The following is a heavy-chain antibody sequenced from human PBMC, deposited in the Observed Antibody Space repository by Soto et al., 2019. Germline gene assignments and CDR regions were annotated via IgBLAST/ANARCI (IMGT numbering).Heavy chain of an antibody. V-gene: IGHV1-3*01. J-gene: IGHJ4*02. CDR3: ARGAHTYGYVFDY. CDR1: GYTFTSNA. CDR2: VNAGNGYT. D-gene: IGHD5-18*01. Sequence: ASLKVSCKSSGYTFTSNAIHWVRQAPGQSLEWMGWVNAGNGYTKYLQNFQGRVTITSDTSASTAYMELNSLRSEDTAVYYCARGAHTYGYVFDYWGQGTLVTVSS.